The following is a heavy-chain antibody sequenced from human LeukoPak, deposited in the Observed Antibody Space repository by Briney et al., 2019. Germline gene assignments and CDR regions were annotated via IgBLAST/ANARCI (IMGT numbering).Heavy chain of an antibody. CDR3: VADFRADKDY. CDR2: LWNTGINK. Sequence: GGSLRLSCAASGLSLTNFGFGMHWIRQAPGKGLEWVAFLWNTGINKNYADSVQGRFTISRDNSKNTLFLDMKSLRTDDTGVYYRVADFRADKDYWGQGTLVTVSS. CDR1: GLSLTNFGFG. J-gene: IGHJ4*02. D-gene: IGHD3-3*01. V-gene: IGHV3-30*02.